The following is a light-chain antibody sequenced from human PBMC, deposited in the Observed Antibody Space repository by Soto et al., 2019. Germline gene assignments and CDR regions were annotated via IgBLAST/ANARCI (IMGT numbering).Light chain of an antibody. Sequence: EIVLTQSPATLSLSPGNRATLSCRASQSVSSYLAWYQQKPGQAPRLLIYDASNRATGIPARFSGSGSETYFTLTITSLEPEDFAVYYCQQRSNWPSTFGGGTKVEIK. CDR3: QQRSNWPST. J-gene: IGKJ4*01. CDR2: DAS. CDR1: QSVSSY. V-gene: IGKV3-11*01.